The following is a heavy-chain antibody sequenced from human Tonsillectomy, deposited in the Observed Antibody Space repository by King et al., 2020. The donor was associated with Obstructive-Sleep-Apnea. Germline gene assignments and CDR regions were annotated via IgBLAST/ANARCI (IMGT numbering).Heavy chain of an antibody. CDR3: AKAPYYDFWSGYYIDY. CDR1: GFTFSSYA. Sequence: VQLVESVGGLVQPGGSLRLSCAASGFTFSSYAMSWVRQAPGKGLEWVSAISGSGGSTYYADSVKGRLTISRDNSKNTLYLQMNSLRAEDTAVYYCAKAPYYDFWSGYYIDYWGQGTLVTVSS. J-gene: IGHJ4*02. V-gene: IGHV3-23*04. D-gene: IGHD3-3*01. CDR2: ISGSGGST.